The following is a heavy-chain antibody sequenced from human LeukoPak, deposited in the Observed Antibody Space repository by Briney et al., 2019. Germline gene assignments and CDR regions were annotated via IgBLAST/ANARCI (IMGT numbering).Heavy chain of an antibody. J-gene: IGHJ4*02. CDR3: ARVRSGGSLW. V-gene: IGHV4-39*07. CDR2: INHSGST. D-gene: IGHD2-15*01. Sequence: PSETLSLTCTVSGGSISSSSYYWGWIRQPPGKGLEWIGEINHSGSTNYNPSLKSRVTISVDTSKNQFSLKLSSVTAADTAVYYCARVRSGGSLWWGQGTLVTVSS. CDR1: GGSISSSSYY.